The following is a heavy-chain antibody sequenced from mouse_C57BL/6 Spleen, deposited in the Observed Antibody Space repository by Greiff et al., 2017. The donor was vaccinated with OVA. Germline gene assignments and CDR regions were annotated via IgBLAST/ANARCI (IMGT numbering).Heavy chain of an antibody. V-gene: IGHV1-39*01. CDR1: GYSFTDYN. J-gene: IGHJ4*01. Sequence: EVKLMESGPELVKPGASVKISCKASGYSFTDYNMNWVKQSNGKSLEWIGVINPNYGTTSYNQKFKGKATLTVDQSSSTAYMQLNSLTSEDSAVYYCARYTTVVATDYAMDYWGQGTSVTVSS. CDR2: INPNYGTT. CDR3: ARYTTVVATDYAMDY. D-gene: IGHD1-1*01.